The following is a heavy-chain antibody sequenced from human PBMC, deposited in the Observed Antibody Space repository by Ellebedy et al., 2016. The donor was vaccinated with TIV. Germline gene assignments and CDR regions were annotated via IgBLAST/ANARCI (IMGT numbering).Heavy chain of an antibody. V-gene: IGHV1-46*01. D-gene: IGHD5-24*01. CDR3: ARRNGDGPNYYFDS. CDR2: INPSSGST. Sequence: AASVKVSCKASGYTFTSYYLHWVRLAPGQGLEWMGDINPSSGSTYQPQKFQGRVTMTRDTSTSTVYMEVSSLRSEDTAVYFCARRNGDGPNYYFDSWGQGTLVTVSS. CDR1: GYTFTSYY. J-gene: IGHJ4*02.